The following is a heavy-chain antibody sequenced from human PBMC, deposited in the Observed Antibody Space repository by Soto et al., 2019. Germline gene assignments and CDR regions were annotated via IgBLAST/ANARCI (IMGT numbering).Heavy chain of an antibody. V-gene: IGHV3-53*01. Sequence: EVQLVESGGSLIQPGGSLRLSCVASGFTVSNNYMSWVRQAPGKGLEWVSAIHSVGNTYYADSVKGRFTITRDHSKNTVYLQMNSLTAKDTAMYYCARDYAMRGWFDPWGQGTLVTVSS. CDR1: GFTVSNNY. CDR3: ARDYAMRGWFDP. D-gene: IGHD2-2*01. CDR2: IHSVGNT. J-gene: IGHJ5*02.